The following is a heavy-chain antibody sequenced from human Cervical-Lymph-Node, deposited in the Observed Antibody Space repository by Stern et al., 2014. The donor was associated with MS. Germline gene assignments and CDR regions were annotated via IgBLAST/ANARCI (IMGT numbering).Heavy chain of an antibody. D-gene: IGHD3-10*01. V-gene: IGHV2-5*02. CDR2: FYWDDDK. CDR1: GFSLNTSGVA. CDR3: AHRRGVFGFYP. J-gene: IGHJ5*02. Sequence: QITLKESGPTVVQPTQTLTLTCNFSGFSLNTSGVAVGWIRQPPGKALEWLALFYWDDDKRYSPSLKTRLTITKDTSKNQVVLTMTNVDPLDTGTYYCAHRRGVFGFYPWGQGTLVTVSS.